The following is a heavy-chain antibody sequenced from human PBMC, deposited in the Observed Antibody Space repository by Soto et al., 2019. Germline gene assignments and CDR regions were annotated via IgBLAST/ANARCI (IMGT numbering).Heavy chain of an antibody. CDR2: ISDDGINK. D-gene: IGHD3-10*01. CDR3: AKDSLFQTDAAWFGEFLGSFEH. V-gene: IGHV3-30*18. Sequence: GWSLRLSCAASGFPFRGYGMHWVRQGPGKGLEWVALISDDGINKYYADSVMGRFTISRDNSKNTLYLQMDSLRGEDTAVYYCAKDSLFQTDAAWFGEFLGSFEHWGKGSLVTVSS. J-gene: IGHJ4*02. CDR1: GFPFRGYG.